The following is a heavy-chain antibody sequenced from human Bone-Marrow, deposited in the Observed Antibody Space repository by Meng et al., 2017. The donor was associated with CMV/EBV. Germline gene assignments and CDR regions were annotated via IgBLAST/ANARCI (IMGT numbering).Heavy chain of an antibody. V-gene: IGHV3-30*02. D-gene: IGHD3-3*01. J-gene: IGHJ4*02. CDR2: IQYDGSNK. Sequence: GESLKISCAASGFTFNNYGMHWVRQAPGKGLEWVAFIQYDGSNKYYADSVKGRFTISRDNSKNTLYLQMNSLRAEDTAVYYCAKGFDFWSGYYDGYWGQGTLVTVSS. CDR1: GFTFNNYG. CDR3: AKGFDFWSGYYDGY.